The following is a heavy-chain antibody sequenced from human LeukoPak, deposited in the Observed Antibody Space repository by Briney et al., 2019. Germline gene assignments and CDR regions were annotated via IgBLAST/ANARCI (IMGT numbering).Heavy chain of an antibody. CDR1: GGSISSSSYY. D-gene: IGHD3-10*01. CDR3: ARDRVGQFRPTQFDY. J-gene: IGHJ4*02. CDR2: IYYSGST. V-gene: IGHV4-39*07. Sequence: SETLSLTCTVSGGSISSSSYYWGWIRQPPGKGLEWIGSIYYSGSTYYNPSLKSRVTISVDTSKNQFSLKLSSVTAADTAVYYCARDRVGQFRPTQFDYWGQGTLVTVSS.